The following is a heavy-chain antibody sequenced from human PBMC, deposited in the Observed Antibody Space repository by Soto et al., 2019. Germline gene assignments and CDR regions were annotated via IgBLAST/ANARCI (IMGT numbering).Heavy chain of an antibody. D-gene: IGHD3-3*01. J-gene: IGHJ6*02. CDR2: IIPIFGAA. CDR1: GGTFSSYA. CDR3: ARGIYYDFWSGSPDAYYYYGMDV. V-gene: IGHV1-69*13. Sequence: SVKVSCKASGGTFSSYAISWVRQAPGQGLEWMGGIIPIFGAANYAQKFQGRVTITADESTSTAYMELSSLRSEDTAVYYCARGIYYDFWSGSPDAYYYYGMDVWGQGTTVTVSS.